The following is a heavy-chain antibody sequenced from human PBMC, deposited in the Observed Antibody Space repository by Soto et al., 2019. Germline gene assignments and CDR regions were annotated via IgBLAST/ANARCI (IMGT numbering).Heavy chain of an antibody. V-gene: IGHV3-74*01. CDR1: GFTFSAYS. J-gene: IGHJ4*02. D-gene: IGHD6-13*01. Sequence: EVQLVESGGGLVQPGGSLRLSCAASGFTFSAYSMHWVRQPPGRGLVWVSRIKPDGSSTTYVDSVKGRFTISSDNAKNTLYLPMNSLGTEDTAVYYCTGAATGTRSAWEYWGQGTLVTVSS. CDR2: IKPDGSST. CDR3: TGAATGTRSAWEY.